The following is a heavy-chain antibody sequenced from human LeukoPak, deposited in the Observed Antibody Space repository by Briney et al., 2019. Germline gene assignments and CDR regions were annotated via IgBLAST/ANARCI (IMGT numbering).Heavy chain of an antibody. Sequence: GGSLRLSCAASGFTFSSYSMNWVRQAPGKGLEWVSSISSSSTYIYYADSVKGRFNISRDNAKNSLYLQMNRLRAEDSAVYYCARVLVVVPAELIDYWGQGTLVTVSS. J-gene: IGHJ4*02. CDR1: GFTFSSYS. D-gene: IGHD2-2*01. CDR3: ARVLVVVPAELIDY. CDR2: ISSSSTYI. V-gene: IGHV3-21*01.